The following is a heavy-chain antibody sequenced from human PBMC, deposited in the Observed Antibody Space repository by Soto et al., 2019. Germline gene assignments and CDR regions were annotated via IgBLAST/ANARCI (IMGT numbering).Heavy chain of an antibody. CDR1: GFTFGSYA. D-gene: IGHD5-18*01. Sequence: EVQLLESGGGLVQPGGSLRLSCAASGFTFGSYAMSWVRQAPGKGLEWVSVISGSGDSTYYADSVKGRFTISRDNSKNTLYLQMNSLRAEDTAVYYCARVDTAMVFDYWGQGTLVTVSS. CDR2: ISGSGDST. J-gene: IGHJ4*02. V-gene: IGHV3-23*01. CDR3: ARVDTAMVFDY.